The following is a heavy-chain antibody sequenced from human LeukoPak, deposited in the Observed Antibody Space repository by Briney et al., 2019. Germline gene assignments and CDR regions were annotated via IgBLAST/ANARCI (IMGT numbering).Heavy chain of an antibody. J-gene: IGHJ4*02. CDR1: GFTFSSYG. Sequence: GGSLRLSCAASGFTFSSYGMHWVRQAPGKGLEWVAFIRYDGSNKYYAGSVKGRFTISRDNSKNTLYLQMNSLRVEDTAVYYCAGTYYADFGTTYSLDYWGQGTLVTVSS. CDR3: AGTYYADFGTTYSLDY. D-gene: IGHD1-14*01. CDR2: IRYDGSNK. V-gene: IGHV3-30*02.